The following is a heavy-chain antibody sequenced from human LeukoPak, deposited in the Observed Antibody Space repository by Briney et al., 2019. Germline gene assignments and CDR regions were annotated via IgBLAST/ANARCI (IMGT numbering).Heavy chain of an antibody. CDR2: MNPNSGNT. J-gene: IGHJ6*02. V-gene: IGHV1-8*01. D-gene: IGHD2-2*01. Sequence: GASVKASCKASGYTFTSYDINWVRQATGQGLEWMGWMNPNSGNTGYAQKFQGRVTMTRNTSISTAYMELSSLRSEDTAVYYCARGSEDCSSTSCQYYCYYYGMDVWGQGTTVTVSS. CDR1: GYTFTSYD. CDR3: ARGSEDCSSTSCQYYCYYYGMDV.